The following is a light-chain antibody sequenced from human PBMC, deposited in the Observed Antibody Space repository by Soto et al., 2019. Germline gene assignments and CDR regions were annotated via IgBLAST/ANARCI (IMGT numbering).Light chain of an antibody. V-gene: IGLV2-14*01. Sequence: QSALTQPASVSGSPGQSITISCTGTSRDIGNYNYVSWYQHHPGKAPKLIIYEVTDRPSGVSNRFSASKSGNTASLTISGLQAEDEADYYCSSYTTTTTVIFGGGTKLT. J-gene: IGLJ2*01. CDR1: SRDIGNYNY. CDR2: EVT. CDR3: SSYTTTTTVI.